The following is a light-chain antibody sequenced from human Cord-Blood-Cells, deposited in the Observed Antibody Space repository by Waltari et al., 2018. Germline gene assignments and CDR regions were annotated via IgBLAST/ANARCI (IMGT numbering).Light chain of an antibody. CDR2: AAS. J-gene: IGKJ4*01. CDR3: QQSYSTPLT. Sequence: DIQMTQSPSSLSPSVGERVTITCRASQSISSYLNWYQQKPGKAPKLLIYAASSLQSGVPSRFSGSGSGTDFTLTISSLQPEDFATYYCQQSYSTPLTFGGGTKVEIK. CDR1: QSISSY. V-gene: IGKV1-39*01.